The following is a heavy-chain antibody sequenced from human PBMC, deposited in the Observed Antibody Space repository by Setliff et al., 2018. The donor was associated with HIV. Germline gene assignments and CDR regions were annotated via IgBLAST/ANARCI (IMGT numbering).Heavy chain of an antibody. V-gene: IGHV1-69*13. CDR2: IIPMYNIP. CDR3: ARDQTGVAAAAFGGGSAWSDEGFDI. Sequence: SVKVSCKASGGTFSSYAISWVRQAPGQGLEWMGGIIPMYNIPAYAQKFQGRVTFTADESTSTAYMELSSLSSEDTAVYYCARDQTGVAAAAFGGGSAWSDEGFDIWGQGTMVTVSS. D-gene: IGHD6-13*01. J-gene: IGHJ3*02. CDR1: GGTFSSYA.